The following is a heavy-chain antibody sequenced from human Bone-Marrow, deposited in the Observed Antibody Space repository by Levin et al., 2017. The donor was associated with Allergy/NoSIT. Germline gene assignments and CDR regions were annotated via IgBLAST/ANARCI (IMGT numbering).Heavy chain of an antibody. CDR1: GYTFTGYY. D-gene: IGHD3-10*01. J-gene: IGHJ3*02. CDR3: ARETKLTDAFDI. V-gene: IGHV1-2*02. CDR2: FNPHNGDT. Sequence: GESLKISCKASGYTFTGYYMHWVRQAPGQGLEWMAWFNPHNGDTHYAQKFQGRVTFTRDPSLSPSYMDLSRLKSDDSAVYCCARETKLTDAFDIWGQGTMVIVSS.